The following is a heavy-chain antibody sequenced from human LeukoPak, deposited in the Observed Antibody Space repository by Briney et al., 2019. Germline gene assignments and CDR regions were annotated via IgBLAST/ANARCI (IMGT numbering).Heavy chain of an antibody. D-gene: IGHD6-19*01. CDR2: IYSGGST. V-gene: IGHV3-66*01. J-gene: IGHJ5*01. CDR1: GFTFSNYY. CDR3: ARDDHSSGWFAY. Sequence: GGSLRLSCVGSGFTFSNYYMYWVRQAPGKGPVWVSVIYSGGSTYYADSVKGRFTISRDNSKNTLYLQMNSLRAEDTAVYYCARDDHSSGWFAYWGQGTLVTVSS.